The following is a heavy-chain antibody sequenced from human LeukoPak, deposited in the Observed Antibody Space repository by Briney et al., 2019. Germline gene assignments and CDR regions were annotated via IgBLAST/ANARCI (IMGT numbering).Heavy chain of an antibody. CDR3: AKLIIAVAGTDY. CDR2: ISYDGSNK. J-gene: IGHJ4*02. Sequence: GGSLRLSCAASGFTFSSYGMHWVRQAPGKGLEWVAVISYDGSNKYYADTVKGRFTISRDNSKNTLYLQMNSLRAEDTDVYYCAKLIIAVAGTDYWGQGTLVTVSS. CDR1: GFTFSSYG. V-gene: IGHV3-30*18. D-gene: IGHD6-19*01.